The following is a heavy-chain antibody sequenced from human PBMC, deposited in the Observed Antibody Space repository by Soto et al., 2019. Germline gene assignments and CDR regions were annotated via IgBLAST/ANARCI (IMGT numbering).Heavy chain of an antibody. CDR2: IYYSGST. CDR1: GGSISNYY. J-gene: IGHJ5*02. D-gene: IGHD5-18*01. CDR3: ARGYNYGYIWLDP. V-gene: IGHV4-59*13. Sequence: QVQLQESGPGLVKPSETLSLTCTVSGGSISNYYWSWIRQPPGKGLEWIGYIYYSGSTNYNPSLKSRVTISVDTSKSQVSLNLSSVTAADTAVYYCARGYNYGYIWLDPWGQGTLITVSS.